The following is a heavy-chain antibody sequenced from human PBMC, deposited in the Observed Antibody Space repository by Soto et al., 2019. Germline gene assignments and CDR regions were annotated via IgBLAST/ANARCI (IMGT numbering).Heavy chain of an antibody. CDR2: IWYDGSNK. Sequence: PGGSLRLSCAASGFTFSSYGMHWVRQAPGKGLEWVAVIWYDGSNKYYADSVKGRFTISRDNSKNTLYLQMNSLRAEDTAVYYCARDQWLANYFDYWGQGTLVTVSS. V-gene: IGHV3-33*01. J-gene: IGHJ4*02. CDR1: GFTFSSYG. CDR3: ARDQWLANYFDY. D-gene: IGHD6-19*01.